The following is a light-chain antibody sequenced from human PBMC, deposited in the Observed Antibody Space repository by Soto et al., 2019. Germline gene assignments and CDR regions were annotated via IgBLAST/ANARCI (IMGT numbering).Light chain of an antibody. V-gene: IGKV3-20*01. CDR1: QSVSSSY. CDR3: QQYGSSLIT. CDR2: GAS. J-gene: IGKJ5*01. Sequence: EIVLTPPPGTLSLSPGERATLSCRASQSVSSSYLAWYQQKPGQAPRLLIYGASSRATGIPDRFSGSGSGTDFTLTISRLEPEDFAVYYCQQYGSSLITLGQGTRLEIK.